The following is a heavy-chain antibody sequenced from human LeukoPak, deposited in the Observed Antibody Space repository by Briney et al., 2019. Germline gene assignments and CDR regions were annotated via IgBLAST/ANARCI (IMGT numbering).Heavy chain of an antibody. Sequence: SETLSLTCAVYGGSFSGYYWSWIRQPPGKGLEWIGEINHSGSTNYNPSLKSRVTISVDTSKNQFSLKLSSVTAADTAVYYCARVKYSSRSYYYCYMDVWAKGTTVTVSS. CDR1: GGSFSGYY. D-gene: IGHD6-13*01. J-gene: IGHJ6*03. CDR3: ARVKYSSRSYYYCYMDV. CDR2: INHSGST. V-gene: IGHV4-34*01.